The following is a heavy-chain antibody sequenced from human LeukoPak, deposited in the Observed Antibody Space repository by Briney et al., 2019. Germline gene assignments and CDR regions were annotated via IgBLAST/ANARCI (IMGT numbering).Heavy chain of an antibody. CDR3: ARDLTITMMLIDAFDI. V-gene: IGHV3-48*04. D-gene: IGHD3-22*01. J-gene: IGHJ3*02. Sequence: GGSLRLSCAASGLTFSRKGMHWIRQAPGKGLEWVSYISSSGSTIYYADSVKGRFTISRDNAKNSLYLQMNSLRAEDTAVYYCARDLTITMMLIDAFDIWGQGTMVTVSS. CDR1: GLTFSRKG. CDR2: ISSSGSTI.